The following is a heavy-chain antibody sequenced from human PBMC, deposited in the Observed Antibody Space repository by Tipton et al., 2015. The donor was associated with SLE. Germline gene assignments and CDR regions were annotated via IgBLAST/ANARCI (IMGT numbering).Heavy chain of an antibody. CDR2: IYPGDSDI. Sequence: VQLVQSGAEVKKPGESLKISCKASGHSFTSYWIAWVRQMPGKDLQWMGIIYPGDSDIRYSPSFQGQVTISADKSISTAYLHWSSLKASDTAVYYCASRRRWTDTTWYFDRWGRGTLVTVSS. D-gene: IGHD1-1*01. J-gene: IGHJ2*01. CDR3: ASRRRWTDTTWYFDR. CDR1: GHSFTSYW. V-gene: IGHV5-51*03.